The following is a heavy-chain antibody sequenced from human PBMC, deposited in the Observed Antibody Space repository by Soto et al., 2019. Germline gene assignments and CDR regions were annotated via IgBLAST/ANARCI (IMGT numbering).Heavy chain of an antibody. D-gene: IGHD2-2*01. Sequence: GGSLRLSCAASGFSFSSFVMHWVRQAPGKGLEWVAVIWFDGSDKYYADSVKGRITITRDTSASTVYMELSSLRSEDTAVYYCANDIIVIPGAKGLDYWGQGALVTVSS. CDR3: ANDIIVIPGAKGLDY. CDR2: IWFDGSDK. CDR1: GFSFSSFV. V-gene: IGHV3-30*02. J-gene: IGHJ4*02.